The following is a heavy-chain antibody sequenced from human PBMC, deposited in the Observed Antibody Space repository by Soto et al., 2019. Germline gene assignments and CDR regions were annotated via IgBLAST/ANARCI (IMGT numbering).Heavy chain of an antibody. CDR3: ARLIGNSWLDS. CDR2: TYYRSGWQT. J-gene: IGHJ5*01. Sequence: LQALSRTCSISGDSVSSNDATWDWIRQSPSRGLEWLGRTYYRSGWQTDYAISVKSRISINPDTSNNQVSLQLNSVTPDDTAVYYCARLIGNSWLDSWGQGTLVTVSS. CDR1: GDSVSSNDAT. V-gene: IGHV6-1*01. D-gene: IGHD3-16*01.